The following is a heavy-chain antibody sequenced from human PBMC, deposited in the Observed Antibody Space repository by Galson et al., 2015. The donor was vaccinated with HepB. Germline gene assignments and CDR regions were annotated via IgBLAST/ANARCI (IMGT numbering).Heavy chain of an antibody. V-gene: IGHV3-64D*09. CDR2: ISSDGGST. D-gene: IGHD2-2*01. J-gene: IGHJ6*02. Sequence: SLRLSCAASGFTFSTYAMHWVRQAPGKGLEYVSGISSDGGSTFYADSVKGRFTISRDNSKNTLYLQMSSLRAEDTAVYYCVKPTYCSSISCYRGMDVWGQGTTVTVSS. CDR1: GFTFSTYA. CDR3: VKPTYCSSISCYRGMDV.